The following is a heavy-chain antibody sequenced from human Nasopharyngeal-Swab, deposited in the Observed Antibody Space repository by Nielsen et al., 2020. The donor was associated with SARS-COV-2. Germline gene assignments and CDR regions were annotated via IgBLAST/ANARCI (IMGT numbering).Heavy chain of an antibody. CDR3: ARDLIYLTGNGFDY. Sequence: WVRQAPGQGLEWMGRISAYNGKTNYAQKLQGRVTMTTGTSTSTAYMELRSLRSDDTAVYYCARDLIYLTGNGFDYWGQGTLVTVSS. D-gene: IGHD1-20*01. CDR2: ISAYNGKT. V-gene: IGHV1-18*01. J-gene: IGHJ4*02.